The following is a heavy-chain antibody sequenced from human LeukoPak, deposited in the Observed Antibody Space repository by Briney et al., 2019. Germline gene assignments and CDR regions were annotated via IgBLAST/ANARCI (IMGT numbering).Heavy chain of an antibody. V-gene: IGHV3-23*01. CDR2: ISSSGSSS. CDR3: AKNFGSGNYRSFDY. D-gene: IGHD3-10*01. Sequence: PGGSLGLSCAASGFTFSSNAMSWVRQAPGKGLEWVSVISSSGSSSYYADSVKGRFTISRDNSKNTLYLQMNSLRAEDTATYYCAKNFGSGNYRSFDYWGQGTLVTVSS. CDR1: GFTFSSNA. J-gene: IGHJ4*02.